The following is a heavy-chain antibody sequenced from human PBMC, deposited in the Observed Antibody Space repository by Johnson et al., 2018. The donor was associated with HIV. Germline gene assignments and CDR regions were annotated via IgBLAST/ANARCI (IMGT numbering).Heavy chain of an antibody. J-gene: IGHJ3*02. Sequence: VQLVESGGGVVQPGGSLRLSCEASGFTFSNYAMHWVRQAPGKGLEWVAFIRYDGSNKYYADSLKVRFTISRDNSKNTVYLQRKSLRPEDTAVYYCAKDGGSYGGAFDIWGQGTMVTVSS. D-gene: IGHD1-26*01. CDR2: IRYDGSNK. CDR1: GFTFSNYA. V-gene: IGHV3-30*02. CDR3: AKDGGSYGGAFDI.